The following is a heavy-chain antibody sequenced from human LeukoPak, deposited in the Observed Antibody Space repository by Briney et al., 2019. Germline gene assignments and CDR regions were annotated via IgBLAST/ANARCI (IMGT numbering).Heavy chain of an antibody. D-gene: IGHD2-15*01. V-gene: IGHV3-74*01. J-gene: IGHJ4*02. CDR3: ASGIVVVVAAF. CDR2: IRTDGDT. CDR1: GFTFSNYW. Sequence: GGSLRLSCAASGFTFSNYWMHWVRQAPDKGLMWVSRIRTDGDTSYADSVKGRFTISRDNSKNTLYLQMNSLRAEDTAVYYCASGIVVVVAAFWGQGTLVTVSS.